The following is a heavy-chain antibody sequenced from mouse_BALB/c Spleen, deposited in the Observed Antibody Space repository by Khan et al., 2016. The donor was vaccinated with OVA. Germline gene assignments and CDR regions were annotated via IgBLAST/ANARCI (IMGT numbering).Heavy chain of an antibody. CDR3: SREVYGSNDAWFAY. CDR2: ISSAYTT. CDR1: GFTFNAYA. D-gene: IGHD1-1*01. J-gene: IGHJ3*01. V-gene: IGHV5-6-5*01. Sequence: EVELVESGGGLVKPGGSLKLSCAASGFTFNAYAVSWVRQTPEKGLEWVASISSAYTTYYPDILMARFTISRDDARNILYLQMTSLRSEDTAMYYCSREVYGSNDAWFAYWGQGTLVTVSA.